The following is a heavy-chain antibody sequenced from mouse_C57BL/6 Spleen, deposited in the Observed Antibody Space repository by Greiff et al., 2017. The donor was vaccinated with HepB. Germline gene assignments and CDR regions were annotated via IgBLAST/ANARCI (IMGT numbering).Heavy chain of an antibody. CDR1: GYAFSSYW. Sequence: QVQLQQSGAELVKPGASVKISCKASGYAFSSYWMNWVKQRPGKGLEWIGQIYPGDGDTNYNGKFKGKATLTADKSSSTAYMQLSSLTSEDSAVYFCARSIYYGSSFPYWYFDVWGTGTTVTVSS. CDR3: ARSIYYGSSFPYWYFDV. V-gene: IGHV1-80*01. D-gene: IGHD1-1*01. CDR2: IYPGDGDT. J-gene: IGHJ1*03.